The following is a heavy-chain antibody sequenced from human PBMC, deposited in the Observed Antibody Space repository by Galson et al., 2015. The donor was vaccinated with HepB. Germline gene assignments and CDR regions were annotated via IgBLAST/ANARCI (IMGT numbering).Heavy chain of an antibody. CDR3: ARDLTGYFDY. V-gene: IGHV3-33*01. CDR2: IWYDGSNK. D-gene: IGHD7-27*01. J-gene: IGHJ4*02. CDR1: GFTFRSYG. Sequence: SLRLSCAASGFTFRSYGMHWVRQAPGKGLEWGAVIWYDGSNKYYADSVKGRFTISRDNFKNILYLQMNSLRAEDTAVYYCARDLTGYFDYWGQGSLATVSS.